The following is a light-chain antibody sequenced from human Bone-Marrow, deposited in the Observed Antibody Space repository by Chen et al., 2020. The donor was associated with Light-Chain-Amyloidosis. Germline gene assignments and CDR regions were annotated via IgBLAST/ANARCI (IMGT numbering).Light chain of an antibody. CDR3: SSYTSTGTYV. V-gene: IGLV2-14*01. Sequence: QSALTQPASVSGFPGQSITISCTGSSGDVGGYNYFSWYRHHPGKPPKLMIYEVSNRPSGVSNRFSGSKSGNTASLTISGLQTEDEADYYCSSYTSTGTYVFGTGTKVTVL. J-gene: IGLJ1*01. CDR2: EVS. CDR1: SGDVGGYNY.